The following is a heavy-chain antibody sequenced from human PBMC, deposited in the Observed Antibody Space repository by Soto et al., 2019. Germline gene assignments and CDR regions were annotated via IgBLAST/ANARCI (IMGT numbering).Heavy chain of an antibody. J-gene: IGHJ6*02. V-gene: IGHV3-30*18. CDR3: ANSGRYIAVAGTSDYYYGMDV. Sequence: GGSLRLSCAASGFTFSSYGMHWVRQAPGKGLEWVAVISYYGSNKYYADSVKGRFTISRDNSKNTLYLQMNSLRAEDTAVYYCANSGRYIAVAGTSDYYYGMDVWGQGTTVTVSS. D-gene: IGHD6-19*01. CDR1: GFTFSSYG. CDR2: ISYYGSNK.